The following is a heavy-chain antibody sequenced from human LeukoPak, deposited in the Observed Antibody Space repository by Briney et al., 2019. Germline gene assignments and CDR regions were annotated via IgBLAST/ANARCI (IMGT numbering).Heavy chain of an antibody. CDR2: VTPNTGGT. CDR3: ARGPYGGLPSFDY. CDR1: GYTFTGYY. J-gene: IGHJ4*02. D-gene: IGHD4-23*01. V-gene: IGHV1-2*02. Sequence: GASVKVSCKASGYTFTGYYIHWVRQAPGQSLEWMGWVTPNTGGTNYAQKFQGRVTMTRDTSISTAYMELSRLTSDDTAVYYCARGPYGGLPSFDYWGQGTLVTVSS.